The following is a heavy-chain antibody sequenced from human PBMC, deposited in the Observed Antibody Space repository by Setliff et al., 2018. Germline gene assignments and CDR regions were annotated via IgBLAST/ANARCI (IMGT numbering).Heavy chain of an antibody. D-gene: IGHD2-21*02. V-gene: IGHV3-30*02. CDR2: IWDDGGNK. Sequence: GGSLRLSCAASGFTSSTYRMHWVRQAPGKGLEGVACIWDDGGNKYQADSVKGRFTSSRDNAKNTVYLQMNSLRAADTAVYHSARVGQATVVTAIHGALDYWGQGTLVTVSS. J-gene: IGHJ4*02. CDR3: ARVGQATVVTAIHGALDY. CDR1: GFTSSTYR.